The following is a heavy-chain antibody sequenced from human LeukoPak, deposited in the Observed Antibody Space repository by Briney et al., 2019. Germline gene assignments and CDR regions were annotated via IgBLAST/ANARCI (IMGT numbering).Heavy chain of an antibody. D-gene: IGHD5-12*01. CDR2: INPNTGGT. CDR3: ARGGGSFNTFYLY. CDR1: GYTFTGYY. Sequence: GASVKVSCKASGYTFTGYYMHWVRQAPGQGLEWMGWINPNTGGTKYAQKFQGRVTMTRDTSISTAYMELSSLISDDTAVYYCARGGGSFNTFYLYWGQGTLVTVSS. V-gene: IGHV1-2*02. J-gene: IGHJ4*02.